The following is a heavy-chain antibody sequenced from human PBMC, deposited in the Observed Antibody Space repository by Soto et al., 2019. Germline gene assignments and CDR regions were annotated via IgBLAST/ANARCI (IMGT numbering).Heavy chain of an antibody. CDR2: ISAYNGNT. D-gene: IGHD3-22*01. CDR3: ARAVDYYDSSGYYTHEYFQH. Sequence: QVQLVQSGAEVKKPGASVKVSCKASGYTFTSYGISWVRQSPGQGLEWMGWISAYNGNTNYAQKIQCRVTMTTDTSTSTAYMELRSLRSDDTAVYYCARAVDYYDSSGYYTHEYFQHWGQGTLVTVAS. J-gene: IGHJ1*01. V-gene: IGHV1-18*01. CDR1: GYTFTSYG.